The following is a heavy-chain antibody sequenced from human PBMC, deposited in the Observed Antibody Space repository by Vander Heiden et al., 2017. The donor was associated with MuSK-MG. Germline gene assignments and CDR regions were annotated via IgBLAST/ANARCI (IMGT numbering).Heavy chain of an antibody. V-gene: IGHV4-39*01. Sequence: LQLQASGPGLVKPSETLSLTCTVSGCSISSNSYAWGWIRRPPVKGLEWIGSIYYSGRTYYNPSLKSRVTISVDTSENQFSLKLSSVTAADTAVYYCARLSMVRGVDYFDYWGQGTLVTVSS. CDR1: GCSISSNSYA. CDR3: ARLSMVRGVDYFDY. D-gene: IGHD3-10*01. CDR2: IYYSGRT. J-gene: IGHJ4*02.